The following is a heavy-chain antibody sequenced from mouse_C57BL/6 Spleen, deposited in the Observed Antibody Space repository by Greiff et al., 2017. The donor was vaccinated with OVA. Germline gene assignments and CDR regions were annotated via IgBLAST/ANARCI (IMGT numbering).Heavy chain of an antibody. CDR2: INPSTGGT. CDR3: ARSHY. V-gene: IGHV1-42*01. Sequence: VQLQQSGPELVKPGASVKISCKASGYSFTGYYMNWVKQSPEKSLEWIGEINPSTGGTTYNQKFKAKATLTVDKSSSTAYIQLKSLTSEDSAVYYCARSHYWGQGTTLTVSS. J-gene: IGHJ2*01. CDR1: GYSFTGYY.